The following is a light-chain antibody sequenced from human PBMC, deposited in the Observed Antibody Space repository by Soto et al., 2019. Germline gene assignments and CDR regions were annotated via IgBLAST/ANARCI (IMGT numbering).Light chain of an antibody. V-gene: IGLV2-14*03. Sequence: QSALTQPASVSGSPGQSITISCTGTSSDVGGYDYVSWYQQHPGKAPKLMIFDVSHRPSGVSDRFSGSKSGNTASLTISGLQAEDEADYYCGSYTSTNIPIFGGGTQLTVL. CDR2: DVS. CDR3: GSYTSTNIPI. CDR1: SSDVGGYDY. J-gene: IGLJ7*01.